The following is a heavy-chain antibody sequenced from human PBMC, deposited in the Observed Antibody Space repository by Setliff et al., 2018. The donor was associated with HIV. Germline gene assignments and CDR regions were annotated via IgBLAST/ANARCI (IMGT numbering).Heavy chain of an antibody. CDR3: ARMSISASVYFDY. J-gene: IGHJ4*02. D-gene: IGHD2-2*01. CDR1: GGSISNGDHY. CDR2: IYYTGDT. Sequence: NPSETLSLTCTVSGGSISNGDHYWAWIRQSPGKGLEWIGYIYYTGDTYYRSSLESRVTISVDTSNNQFSLRVRSVTAADTALYFCARMSISASVYFDYWGQGTLVTVSS. V-gene: IGHV4-30-4*08.